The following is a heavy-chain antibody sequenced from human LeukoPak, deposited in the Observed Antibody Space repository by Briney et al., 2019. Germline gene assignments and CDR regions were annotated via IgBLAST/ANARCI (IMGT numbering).Heavy chain of an antibody. CDR1: GFTFSSFS. V-gene: IGHV3-21*01. CDR2: IGGSSSSK. J-gene: IGHJ5*02. Sequence: GGSLRLSCAASGFTFSSFSMNWVRQAPGKGLEWVSSIGGSSSSKYYADSVKGRFTISRDNAKNSLYLQMNSLRAEDTAVYYCARGSYNWNDYGWFDPWGQGTLVTVSS. CDR3: ARGSYNWNDYGWFDP. D-gene: IGHD1-20*01.